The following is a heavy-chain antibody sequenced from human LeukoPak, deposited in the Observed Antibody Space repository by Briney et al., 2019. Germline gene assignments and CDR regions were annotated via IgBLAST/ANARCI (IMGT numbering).Heavy chain of an antibody. CDR3: APPPRIAAAGYDY. J-gene: IGHJ4*02. D-gene: IGHD6-13*01. CDR1: GLTFSSFA. Sequence: GGSLRLSCAASGLTFSSFAMTWVRQAPGKGLEWGSTVSGSAGRTDYADSVKGRFTISRDNRKNTLYLQMNGLRAEDTAVYYCAPPPRIAAAGYDYWGQGTLVTVSS. V-gene: IGHV3-23*01. CDR2: VSGSAGRT.